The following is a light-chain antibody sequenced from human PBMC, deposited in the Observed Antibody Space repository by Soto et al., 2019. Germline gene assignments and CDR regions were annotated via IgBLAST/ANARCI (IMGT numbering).Light chain of an antibody. CDR3: QYYNRYWT. CDR1: QSISSW. Sequence: DIQMTQSPSTLSASVGDRVTITCRASQSISSWLAWYQQKPGKAPKLLIYQASSLESEVPSRFSGSGSGTELTTTISSLQPDVFAIYYCQYYNRYWTFGQGTKVDIK. CDR2: QAS. J-gene: IGKJ1*01. V-gene: IGKV1-5*03.